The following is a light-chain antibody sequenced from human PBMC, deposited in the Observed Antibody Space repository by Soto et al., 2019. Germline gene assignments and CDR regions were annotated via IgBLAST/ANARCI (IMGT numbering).Light chain of an antibody. V-gene: IGKV3-20*01. J-gene: IGKJ1*01. CDR3: HHYVSSP. CDR1: QSVSSSY. CDR2: GAS. Sequence: EIVLTQSPGTLSLSPGERATLSFRASQSVSSSYLAWYQQKPGQAPRLLIYGASSRATGIPDRFSGSGSGTDFTLTISRLEPEDFAVYYCHHYVSSPFGQGTKVDIK.